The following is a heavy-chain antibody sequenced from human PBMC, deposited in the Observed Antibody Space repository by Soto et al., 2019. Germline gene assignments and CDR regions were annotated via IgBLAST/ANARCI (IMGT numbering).Heavy chain of an antibody. J-gene: IGHJ4*02. CDR3: ARHRIEVAWRGFDY. V-gene: IGHV3-23*01. CDR2: ISGSGGST. D-gene: IGHD1-1*01. Sequence: PGGSLRLSCAASGFTFSSYAMSWVRQAPGKGLEWVSAISGSGGSTYYADSVKGRFTISRDTSKKQSSLQVTAVTAADTAVYYCARHRIEVAWRGFDYWGQGSPVTVSS. CDR1: GFTFSSYA.